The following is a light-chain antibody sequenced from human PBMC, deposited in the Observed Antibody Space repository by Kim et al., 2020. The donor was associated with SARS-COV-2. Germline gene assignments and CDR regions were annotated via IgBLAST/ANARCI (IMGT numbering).Light chain of an antibody. J-gene: IGKJ3*01. V-gene: IGKV3-20*01. CDR3: QHYGTSRLFT. Sequence: PGERATHSGRVSQSVSSTYLAWYQQKPGQAPRLLIYGASTRATGIPDRFTGSGSGTDFTLTISRLEPEDFAVYYCQHYGTSRLFTFGPGTKVDIK. CDR1: QSVSSTY. CDR2: GAS.